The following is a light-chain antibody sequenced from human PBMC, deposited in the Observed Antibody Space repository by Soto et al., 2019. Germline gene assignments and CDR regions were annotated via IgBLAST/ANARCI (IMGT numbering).Light chain of an antibody. CDR1: SSNIGSKT. CDR3: AAWDDSLKSFV. V-gene: IGLV1-44*01. CDR2: SND. J-gene: IGLJ1*01. Sequence: QSVLTQPPSASEAPGQRVTISCSGGSSNIGSKTVTWYQHVSGTAPKLLMYSNDQRPSGVPDRFSGSKSGTSASLAISGLQANEEGEYLCAAWDDSLKSFVFGTGTKLTVL.